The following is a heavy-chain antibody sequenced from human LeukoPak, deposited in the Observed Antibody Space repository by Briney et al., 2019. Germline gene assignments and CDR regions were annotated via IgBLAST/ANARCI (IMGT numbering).Heavy chain of an antibody. Sequence: GGSLRLSCAASGFTFSNYAMSWVRQAPGKGLEWVSAISGTGGTTYYLDSVKGRFTISRDRSTNTLYLQMDSLGAEDTALYYCARSLDVEGTHTWYFGRFDYWGQGTLVTVSS. D-gene: IGHD6-13*01. CDR3: ARSLDVEGTHTWYFGRFDY. V-gene: IGHV3-23*01. J-gene: IGHJ4*02. CDR1: GFTFSNYA. CDR2: ISGTGGTT.